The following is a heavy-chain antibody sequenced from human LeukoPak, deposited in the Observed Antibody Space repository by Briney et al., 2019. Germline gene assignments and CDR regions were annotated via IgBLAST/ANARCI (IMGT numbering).Heavy chain of an antibody. D-gene: IGHD5-18*01. CDR1: GGSISSGGYY. CDR2: IYYGGST. V-gene: IGHV4-31*03. CDR3: ARDRYGYFDL. Sequence: SETLSLTCTVSGGSISSGGYYWSWIRQHPGKGLEWIGYIYYGGSTYYNPSLKSRVTISVDTSKNQFSLKLSSVTAADTAVYYCARDRYGYFDLWGRGTLVTVSS. J-gene: IGHJ2*01.